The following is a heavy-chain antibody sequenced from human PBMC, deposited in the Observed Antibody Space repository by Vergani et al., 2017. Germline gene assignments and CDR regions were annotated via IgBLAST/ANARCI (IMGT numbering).Heavy chain of an antibody. CDR2: IYYSGST. J-gene: IGHJ4*02. CDR1: GGSISSYY. Sequence: QVQLQESGPGLVKPSETLSLTCTVSGGSISSYYWSWIRQPPGKGLEWIGYIYYSGSTYYNPSLKSRVTISVDTSKNQFSLKLSSVTAADTAVYYCASWGSGYSYFDYWGQGTLVTVSS. V-gene: IGHV4-59*08. D-gene: IGHD3-22*01. CDR3: ASWGSGYSYFDY.